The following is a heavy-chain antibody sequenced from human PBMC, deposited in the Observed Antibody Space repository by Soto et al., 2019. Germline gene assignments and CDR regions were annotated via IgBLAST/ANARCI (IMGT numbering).Heavy chain of an antibody. CDR1: GDSVSESSVS. CDR3: AREGITMVRGIRNYYYMDV. D-gene: IGHD3-10*01. V-gene: IGHV6-1*01. J-gene: IGHJ6*03. CDR2: TNYGSKWSY. Sequence: PSQTLSLTCVISGDSVSESSVSWNWIRQSPSRGLEWLGRTNYGSKWSYAYAESVRSRITISADTSKNQFSLHLTSMTAEDTAVYYCAREGITMVRGIRNYYYMDVWGKATTVTVSS.